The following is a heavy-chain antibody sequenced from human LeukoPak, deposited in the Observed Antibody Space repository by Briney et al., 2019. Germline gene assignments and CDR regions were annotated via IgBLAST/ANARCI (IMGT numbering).Heavy chain of an antibody. CDR2: INHSGST. J-gene: IGHJ5*02. CDR3: ARSSARPIRGGNWFDP. D-gene: IGHD6-6*01. Sequence: SETLSLTCAVYGGSFSGYYWSWIRQPPGKGLEWIGEINHSGSTNYNPSLKSRVTISVDTSKNQFSLKLSSVTAADTAVYYCARSSARPIRGGNWFDPWGQGTLVTVSS. V-gene: IGHV4-34*01. CDR1: GGSFSGYY.